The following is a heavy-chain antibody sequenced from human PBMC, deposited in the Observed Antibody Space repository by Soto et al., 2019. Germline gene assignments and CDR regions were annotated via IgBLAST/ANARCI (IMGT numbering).Heavy chain of an antibody. CDR3: ARDFSPTSLRIRN. D-gene: IGHD4-17*01. J-gene: IGHJ4*02. CDR2: IKQDGSEK. Sequence: GGSLRLSCAASGFTFSSYWMSWVRQAPGKGLEWVANIKQDGSEKYYVDSVKGRFTISRDNAKNSLYLQMNSLRAEDTAVYYCARDFSPTSLRIRNWGQGTLVTVSS. CDR1: GFTFSSYW. V-gene: IGHV3-7*01.